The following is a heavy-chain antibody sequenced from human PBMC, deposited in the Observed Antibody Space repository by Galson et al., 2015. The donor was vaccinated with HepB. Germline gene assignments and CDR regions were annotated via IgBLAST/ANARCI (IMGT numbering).Heavy chain of an antibody. D-gene: IGHD3-16*01. Sequence: TLSLTCTVSGGSVSGGNCFWGWIRPPPEKGLEWIGTIYYTGITYYNPTLKSRVTVSLDTPKNQLSLKVNSVTAADTAVYFCACVGGNWFDHWGQGTLVTVS. V-gene: IGHV4-39*07. CDR1: GGSVSGGNCF. CDR3: ACVGGNWFDH. CDR2: IYYTGIT. J-gene: IGHJ5*02.